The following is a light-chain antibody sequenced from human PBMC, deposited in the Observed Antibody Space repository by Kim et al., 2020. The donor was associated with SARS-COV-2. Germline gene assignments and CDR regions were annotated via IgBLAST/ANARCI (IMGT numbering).Light chain of an antibody. CDR1: TGSIASYY. V-gene: IGLV6-57*03. CDR3: QSYDSSNVV. Sequence: GKTVTTSCTRSTGSIASYYVQSYQQRPGSAPTTVIYEDNERPSGVPDRFSGSIDSSSNSASFTISGLKTEDEADYYCQSYDSSNVVFGGGTQLTVL. CDR2: EDN. J-gene: IGLJ2*01.